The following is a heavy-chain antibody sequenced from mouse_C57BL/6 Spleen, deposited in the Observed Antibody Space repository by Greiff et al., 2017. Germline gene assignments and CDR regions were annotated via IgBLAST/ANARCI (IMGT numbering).Heavy chain of an antibody. CDR3: ARTYGSSYVWYFDV. Sequence: QVQLQQPGAELVRPGSSVKLSCKASGYTFTSYWMHWVKQRPIQGLEWIGNIDPSDSETHYNQKFKDKATLTVDKSSSTAYMQLSSLTSEDSAVYYCARTYGSSYVWYFDVWGTGTTVTVSS. D-gene: IGHD1-1*01. CDR1: GYTFTSYW. J-gene: IGHJ1*03. CDR2: IDPSDSET. V-gene: IGHV1-52*01.